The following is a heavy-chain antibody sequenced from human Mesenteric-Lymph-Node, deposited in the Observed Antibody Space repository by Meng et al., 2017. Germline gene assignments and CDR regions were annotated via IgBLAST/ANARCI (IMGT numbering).Heavy chain of an antibody. CDR2: INWNGGST. D-gene: IGHD3-22*01. Sequence: GESLKISCAASGFTFDDYGMSWVRQAPGKGLEWVSGINWNGGSTGYADSVKGRFTISRDNAKNSLYLQMNSLRAEDTALYYCASEHYYDSSGSVRLDAFDIWGQGTMVTVSS. CDR1: GFTFDDYG. J-gene: IGHJ3*02. V-gene: IGHV3-20*04. CDR3: ASEHYYDSSGSVRLDAFDI.